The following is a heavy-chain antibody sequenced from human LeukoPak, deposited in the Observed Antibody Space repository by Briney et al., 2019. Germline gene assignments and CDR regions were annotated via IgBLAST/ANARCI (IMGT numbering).Heavy chain of an antibody. D-gene: IGHD3-10*01. CDR1: GGSISSSSYY. J-gene: IGHJ5*02. CDR3: ARGGGYGSGSYYNPTFNWFDP. V-gene: IGHV4-39*07. CDR2: INHSGST. Sequence: SETLSLTCTVSGGSISSSSYYWSWIRQPPGKGLEWIGEINHSGSTNYNPSLKSRVTISVDTSKNQFSLKLSSVTAADTAVYYCARGGGYGSGSYYNPTFNWFDPWGQGTLVTVSS.